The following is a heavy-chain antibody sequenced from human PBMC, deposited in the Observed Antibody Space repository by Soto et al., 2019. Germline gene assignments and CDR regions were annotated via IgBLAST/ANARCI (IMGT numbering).Heavy chain of an antibody. Sequence: QVQLVQSGAEVKKPGSSVKVSCKASGGTFSSYTISWVRQAPGQGLEWMGRIIPILGIANYAPKFQGRVTITADKSVSTAYMELSSLRSEDTAVYYCAGESAAAQWFDPWGQGTLVTVSS. CDR3: AGESAAAQWFDP. CDR1: GGTFSSYT. V-gene: IGHV1-69*02. CDR2: IIPILGIA. J-gene: IGHJ5*02. D-gene: IGHD6-13*01.